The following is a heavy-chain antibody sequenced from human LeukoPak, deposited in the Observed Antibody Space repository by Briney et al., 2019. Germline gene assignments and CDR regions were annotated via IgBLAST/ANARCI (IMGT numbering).Heavy chain of an antibody. V-gene: IGHV3-21*01. CDR1: GFTFRSYG. Sequence: GGSLRLSCAASGFTFRSYGMSWVRQAPGKGLEWVSSISSSSSYIYYADSVKGRFTISRDNAKNSLYLQMNSLRAEDTAVYYCARARYDILTGSFDYWGQGTLVTVSS. D-gene: IGHD3-9*01. CDR3: ARARYDILTGSFDY. J-gene: IGHJ4*02. CDR2: ISSSSSYI.